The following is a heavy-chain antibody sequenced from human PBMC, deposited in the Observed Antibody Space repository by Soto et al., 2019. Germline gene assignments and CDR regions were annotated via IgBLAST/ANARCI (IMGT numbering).Heavy chain of an antibody. CDR3: ARDLDGSGSYYTDY. V-gene: IGHV1-18*01. D-gene: IGHD3-10*01. CDR1: GYTFTNYG. Sequence: GASVKVSCKASGYTFTNYGISWVRQALGQGLEWMGWISAYKGDTNYAQNLRGRVTMTTDTSTNTAYMELRSLRDDDTAMYYCARDLDGSGSYYTDYWGPGTLVTVSS. J-gene: IGHJ4*02. CDR2: ISAYKGDT.